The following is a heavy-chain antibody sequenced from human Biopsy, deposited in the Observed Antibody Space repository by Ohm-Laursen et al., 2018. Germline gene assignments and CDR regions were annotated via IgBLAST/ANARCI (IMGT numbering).Heavy chain of an antibody. J-gene: IGHJ3*02. CDR1: GGSVSSGSYY. D-gene: IGHD5-12*01. CDR2: IYYSGST. Sequence: SDTLSLTCTVSGGSVSSGSYYWSWIRQPPVKGLEWIGYIYYSGSTNYNPSLKSRVTISVDTSRNQFSLKLSSVTAADTAVYYCAGRPWPNAFDIWGQGTMVTVSS. CDR3: AGRPWPNAFDI. V-gene: IGHV4-61*01.